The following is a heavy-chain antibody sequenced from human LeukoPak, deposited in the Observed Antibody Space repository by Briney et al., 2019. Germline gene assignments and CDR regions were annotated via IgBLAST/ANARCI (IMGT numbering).Heavy chain of an antibody. CDR1: GFTFSSYG. Sequence: GRSLRLSCAASGFTFSSYGMHWVRQAPGKGLEWVAVTWYDGSNKYYADSVKGRFTISRDNSKNTLYLHMNSLRAEDTAVYYCARGESLTVTTSDYFDYWGQGTLVTVSS. D-gene: IGHD4-17*01. J-gene: IGHJ4*02. CDR3: ARGESLTVTTSDYFDY. CDR2: TWYDGSNK. V-gene: IGHV3-33*01.